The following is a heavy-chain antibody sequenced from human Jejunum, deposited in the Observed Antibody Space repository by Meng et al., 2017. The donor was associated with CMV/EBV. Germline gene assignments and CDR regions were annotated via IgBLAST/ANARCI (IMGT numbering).Heavy chain of an antibody. J-gene: IGHJ4*01. CDR2: INTKTRKP. D-gene: IGHD3-10*01. CDR1: GYAYTNSA. CDR3: ARGSFGTSGSSYFEY. Sequence: SGYAYTNSAMDWVRQAPGRGHEWVGWINTKTRKPTYAQSFKRRFVFSLGTSVSTAYLQISSLQAEDTAVYYCARGSFGTSGSSYFEYWGHGTLVTVSS. V-gene: IGHV7-4-1*02.